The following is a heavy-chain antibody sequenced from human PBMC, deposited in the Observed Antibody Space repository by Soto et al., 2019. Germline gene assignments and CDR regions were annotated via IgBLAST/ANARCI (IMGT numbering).Heavy chain of an antibody. V-gene: IGHV1-18*01. CDR1: GYTFTSYG. CDR3: ARDWSSIAAAGTEGDY. Sequence: QVQLVQSGVEVKKPGASVKVSCKASGYTFTSYGISWVRQAPGQGLEWMGWISPYNGNTNYAQKLQGRVTMTTVTSTRTAYMGLRSLRSDDTAVYYCARDWSSIAAAGTEGDYWGQGTLVTVSS. CDR2: ISPYNGNT. J-gene: IGHJ4*02. D-gene: IGHD6-13*01.